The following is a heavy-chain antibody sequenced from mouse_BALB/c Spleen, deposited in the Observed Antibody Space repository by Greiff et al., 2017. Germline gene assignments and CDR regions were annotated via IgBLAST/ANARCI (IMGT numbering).Heavy chain of an antibody. Sequence: EVQLQESGPGLVKPSQSLSLTCTVTGYSINSDYAWNWIRQFPGNKLEWMGYISYSGSTSYNPSLKSRISITRYTSKNQFFLQLNSVTTEDTATYYCARAWGFITTVPWFAYWGQGTLVTVSA. J-gene: IGHJ3*01. CDR1: GYSINSDYA. CDR2: ISYSGST. D-gene: IGHD1-1*01. CDR3: ARAWGFITTVPWFAY. V-gene: IGHV3-2*02.